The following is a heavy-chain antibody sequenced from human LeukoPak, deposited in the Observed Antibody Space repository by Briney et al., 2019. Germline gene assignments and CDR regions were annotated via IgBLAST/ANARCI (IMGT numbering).Heavy chain of an antibody. J-gene: IGHJ4*02. CDR2: IYYSGST. D-gene: IGHD3-10*01. CDR1: GDSISSYY. V-gene: IGHV4-59*01. CDR3: ARVGWGYGSGSYFSGYFDY. Sequence: SSETLSLTCNVSGDSISSYYWGWIRQPPGKGLDWIGYIYYSGSTNYNPSLKSRVTISVDTSKNQFSLKLSSVTAADTAVYYCARVGWGYGSGSYFSGYFDYWGQGTLVTV.